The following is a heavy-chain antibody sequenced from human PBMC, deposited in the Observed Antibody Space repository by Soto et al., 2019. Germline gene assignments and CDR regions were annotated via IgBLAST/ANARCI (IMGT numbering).Heavy chain of an antibody. CDR1: GYTFTSYY. J-gene: IGHJ6*02. V-gene: IGHV1-46*01. CDR2: INPSGGST. D-gene: IGHD3-3*01. Sequence: VKVSCKASGYTFTSYYMHWVRQAPGQGLEWMGIINPSGGSTSYAQKFQGRVTMTRDTSTSTVYMELSSLRSEDTAVYYCARDLLFLVWLFGPHYYYYYGMDVWGQGTTVTVSS. CDR3: ARDLLFLVWLFGPHYYYYYGMDV.